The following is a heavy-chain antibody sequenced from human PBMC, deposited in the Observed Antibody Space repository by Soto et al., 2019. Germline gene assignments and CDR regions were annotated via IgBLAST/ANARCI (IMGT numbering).Heavy chain of an antibody. Sequence: TSETLSLTCTVSGGSISSYYWSWIRQPPGKGLEWIGHIYYSGSTNYNPSLKSRVTISVDTSKNQFSLKLSSVTAADTAVYYCARVGSTIFGVVNYMDLWGQGTTVTVSS. D-gene: IGHD3-3*01. CDR2: IYYSGST. CDR3: ARVGSTIFGVVNYMDL. V-gene: IGHV4-59*01. J-gene: IGHJ6*03. CDR1: GGSISSYY.